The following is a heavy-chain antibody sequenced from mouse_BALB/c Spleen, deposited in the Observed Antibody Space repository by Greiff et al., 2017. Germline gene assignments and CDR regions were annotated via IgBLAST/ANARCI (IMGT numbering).Heavy chain of an antibody. CDR1: GYTFSSYW. CDR3: ARRVRQEGRWWYFDV. D-gene: IGHD2-14*01. V-gene: IGHV1-9*01. J-gene: IGHJ1*01. CDR2: ILPGSGST. Sequence: QVQLQQSGAELMKPGASVKISCKATGYTFSSYWIEWVKQRPGHGLEWIGEILPGSGSTNYNEKFKGKATFTADTSSNTAYMQLSSLTSEDSAVYYCARRVRQEGRWWYFDVWGAGTTVTVSS.